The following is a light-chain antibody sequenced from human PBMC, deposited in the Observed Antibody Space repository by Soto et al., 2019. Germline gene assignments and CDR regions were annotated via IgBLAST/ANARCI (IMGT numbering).Light chain of an antibody. CDR2: YAS. Sequence: EIMMTQSPVTLSVSPGERATLSCRASQSVSNNLAWYQQKPGQAPRLLINYASTRATGIPARFSGSGSGTEFTPTISSLQSEDFALYYCQQYNDWPPITFGQGTRLEIK. J-gene: IGKJ5*01. CDR1: QSVSNN. V-gene: IGKV3-15*01. CDR3: QQYNDWPPIT.